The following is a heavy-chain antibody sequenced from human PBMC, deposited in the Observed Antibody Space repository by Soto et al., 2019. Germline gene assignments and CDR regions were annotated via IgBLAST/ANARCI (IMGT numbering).Heavy chain of an antibody. CDR2: ISYDGRDQ. V-gene: IGHV3-30*18. J-gene: IGHJ4*02. Sequence: QVRLVESGGGVVQPGSYLRLSCAASGFTFISHGMHWVRQAPGKGLEWVALISYDGRDQYCPDSVKGRFTISRDNSKKNVYLQMTSLRPEDTGVYYCAKDQGRIYNPFDYWGQGTLVTVSS. CDR1: GFTFISHG. CDR3: AKDQGRIYNPFDY. D-gene: IGHD1-1*01.